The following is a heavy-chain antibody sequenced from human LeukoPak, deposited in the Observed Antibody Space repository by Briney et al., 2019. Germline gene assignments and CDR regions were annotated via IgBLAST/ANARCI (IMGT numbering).Heavy chain of an antibody. CDR2: NSAYNGNT. Sequence: ASVKVSCKASGYTFTSYGISWVRQAPGQGLEWMGWNSAYNGNTNYAQKLQGRVTKTTDTSTSTAYMELRSLRSDDTAVYYCARVQSYYYDSSGYYFEVYYFDYWGQGTLVTVSS. CDR3: ARVQSYYYDSSGYYFEVYYFDY. J-gene: IGHJ4*02. CDR1: GYTFTSYG. D-gene: IGHD3-22*01. V-gene: IGHV1-18*01.